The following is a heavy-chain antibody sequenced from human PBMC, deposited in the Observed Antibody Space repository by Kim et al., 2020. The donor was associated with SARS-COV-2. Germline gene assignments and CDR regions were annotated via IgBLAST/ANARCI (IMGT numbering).Heavy chain of an antibody. CDR1: GFTFDDYG. Sequence: GGSLRLSCAASGFTFDDYGMSWVRQAPGKGLEWVSGINWNGGSTGYADSVKGRFTISRDNAKNSLYLQMNSLRAEDTALYYCARDGGLKDYDYVWGSYRSKTYFDYWGQGTLVTVSS. J-gene: IGHJ4*02. V-gene: IGHV3-20*04. CDR2: INWNGGST. CDR3: ARDGGLKDYDYVWGSYRSKTYFDY. D-gene: IGHD3-16*02.